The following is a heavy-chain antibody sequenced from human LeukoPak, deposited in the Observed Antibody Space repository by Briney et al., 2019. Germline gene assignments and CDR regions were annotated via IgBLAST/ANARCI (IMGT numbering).Heavy chain of an antibody. CDR1: GFTFTTHW. V-gene: IGHV3-74*01. Sequence: QPGGSLRLSCEASGFTFTTHWIHWVRQAPGKGLVWVSRIKPDGSDTNYADSVKGRFTISRDNAKNTVYLQMNSLRAEDTAVYYCARGKYGGYFIDYWGQGTLVTVSS. CDR2: IKPDGSDT. J-gene: IGHJ4*02. CDR3: ARGKYGGYFIDY. D-gene: IGHD5-12*01.